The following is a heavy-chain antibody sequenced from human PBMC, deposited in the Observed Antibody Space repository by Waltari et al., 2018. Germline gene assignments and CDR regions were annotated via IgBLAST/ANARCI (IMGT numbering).Heavy chain of an antibody. D-gene: IGHD6-6*01. CDR1: GFTFSSYS. Sequence: EVQLVDSGGGLVQPGGSLTLSCAASGFTFSSYSMNWVRQAPGKGLEWISYIRSSSDTIYYADSVKGRFTISRDNAKNSLYLQMNSLGVEDTAVYYCARGEYSLTYWGQGTLVTVPS. J-gene: IGHJ4*02. CDR2: IRSSSDTI. CDR3: ARGEYSLTY. V-gene: IGHV3-48*04.